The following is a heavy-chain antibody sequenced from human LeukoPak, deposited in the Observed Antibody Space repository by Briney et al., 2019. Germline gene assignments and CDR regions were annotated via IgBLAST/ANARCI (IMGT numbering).Heavy chain of an antibody. CDR2: INHSGST. J-gene: IGHJ4*02. V-gene: IGHV4-34*01. D-gene: IGHD6-19*01. Sequence: SETLSLTCAVYGESFSGYYWSWIRQPPGKGLEWIGEINHSGSTNYNPSLKSRVTISVDTSKNQFSLKLSPVTAADTAVYYCARGQWLAGRFDYWGQGTLVTVSS. CDR1: GESFSGYY. CDR3: ARGQWLAGRFDY.